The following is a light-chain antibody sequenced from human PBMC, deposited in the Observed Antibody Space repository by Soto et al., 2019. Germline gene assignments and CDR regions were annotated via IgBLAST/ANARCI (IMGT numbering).Light chain of an antibody. J-gene: IGKJ1*01. Sequence: EIVVTQSPDSLAVSLGERATINCKSSQSVLYSSNNKNYLAWYQQRPGQAPRLLIFGASTRATGIPARFTGSGSGTEFILTISSLQSEDSAVYYCQQYNLWPPETFGQGTKVDIK. CDR3: QQYNLWPPET. CDR2: GAS. CDR1: QSVLYSSNNKNY. V-gene: IGKV4-1*01.